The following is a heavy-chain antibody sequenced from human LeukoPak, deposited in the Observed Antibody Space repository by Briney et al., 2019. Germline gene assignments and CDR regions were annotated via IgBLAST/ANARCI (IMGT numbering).Heavy chain of an antibody. D-gene: IGHD2-8*01. CDR2: INPNSGGT. V-gene: IGHV1-2*02. CDR1: GYTFTGYY. Sequence: ASVKVSCKASGYTFTGYYMHWVRQAPGQGLEWMGWINPNSGGTNYAQKFQGRVTMTRDTSISTAYMELSRLRSDDTAVYYCARDIVLMVYAIGTVDAFDIWGQGTMVTVSS. CDR3: ARDIVLMVYAIGTVDAFDI. J-gene: IGHJ3*02.